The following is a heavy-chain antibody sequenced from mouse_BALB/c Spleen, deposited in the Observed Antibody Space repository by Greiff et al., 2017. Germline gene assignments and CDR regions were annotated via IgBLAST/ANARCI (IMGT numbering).Heavy chain of an antibody. V-gene: IGHV5-6-4*01. J-gene: IGHJ2*01. CDR1: GFTFSSYT. Sequence: VKLVESGGGLVKPGGSLKLSCAASGFTFSSYTMSWVRQTPEKRLEWVATISSGGSYTYYSDSVKGRFTISRDNAKNTLYLQMSSLKSEDTAMYYCTRETLYDSSTFDYWGQGTTLTVSS. CDR2: ISSGGSYT. D-gene: IGHD1-1*01. CDR3: TRETLYDSSTFDY.